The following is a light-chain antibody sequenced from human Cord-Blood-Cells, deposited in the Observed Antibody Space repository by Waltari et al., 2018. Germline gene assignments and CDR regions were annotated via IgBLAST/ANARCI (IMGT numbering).Light chain of an antibody. CDR2: EVS. CDR3: SSYTSSSSYV. Sequence: QSAPTQPPSVSGSPGQSVTISCTGTSSDVGSYNRVSWYQQPPGTAPKLMIYEVSNRPSGVPDRFSGSQSGNTASLTISGLQAEDEADYYCSSYTSSSSYVFGTGTKVTVL. CDR1: SSDVGSYNR. J-gene: IGLJ1*01. V-gene: IGLV2-18*02.